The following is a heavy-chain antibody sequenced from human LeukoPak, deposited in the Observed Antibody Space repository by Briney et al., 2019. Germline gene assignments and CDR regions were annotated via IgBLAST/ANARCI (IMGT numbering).Heavy chain of an antibody. V-gene: IGHV3-7*03. CDR3: ARESGGAFDI. CDR2: IKQDGSEK. J-gene: IGHJ3*02. CDR1: GFTFNSYW. D-gene: IGHD3-10*01. Sequence: GGSLRLSCAASGFTFNSYWMSWVRQAPGKGLEWVANIKQDGSEKYYVDSVKGRFTISRDNSKNSLYLQMNSLRAEDTALYYCARESGGAFDIWGQGTMVTVSS.